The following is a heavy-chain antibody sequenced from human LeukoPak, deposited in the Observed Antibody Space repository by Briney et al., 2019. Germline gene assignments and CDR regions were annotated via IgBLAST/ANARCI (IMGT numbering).Heavy chain of an antibody. V-gene: IGHV4-59*01. CDR2: IYYSGST. CDR1: GGSISSYY. CDR3: ARVDHCSGGSCYDYNWFDP. D-gene: IGHD2-15*01. J-gene: IGHJ5*02. Sequence: SETLSLTCTVSGGSISSYYWSWLRQPPGKGLEWIGYIYYSGSTNYNPSLKSRVTISVDTSKNQFSLKLSSVTAADTAVYYCARVDHCSGGSCYDYNWFDPWGQGTLVTVSS.